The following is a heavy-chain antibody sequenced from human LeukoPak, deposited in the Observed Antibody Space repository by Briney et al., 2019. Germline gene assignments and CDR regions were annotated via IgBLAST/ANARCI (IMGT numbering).Heavy chain of an antibody. CDR1: GGTFGGYA. CDR3: ARGSTRYCSCGRWSYCLAY. Sequence: SVTVSCKASGGTFGGYAMSWVRQAPGQGLEWVGGIIPILGIANYAEKVQGRVTITADKSTSTPYIELSSLRCEETAGSYCARGSTRYCSCGRWSYCLAYWRQGTLVTVSS. V-gene: IGHV1-69*04. D-gene: IGHD2-15*01. J-gene: IGHJ4*02. CDR2: IIPILGIA.